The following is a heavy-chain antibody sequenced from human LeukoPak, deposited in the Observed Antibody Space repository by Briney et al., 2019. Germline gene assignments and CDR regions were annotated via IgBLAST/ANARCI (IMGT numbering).Heavy chain of an antibody. J-gene: IGHJ5*02. V-gene: IGHV3-7*01. Sequence: PGGSLRLSCAASGFTFSTYWMSWVRQAPGKGLEWVANIKEDGSEKYYVDSVKGRFTISRDNAKNSLYLQMNSLRAEDTAVYYCARDSATVTSTSSWFDPWGQGTLVTVSS. CDR1: GFTFSTYW. D-gene: IGHD4-17*01. CDR3: ARDSATVTSTSSWFDP. CDR2: IKEDGSEK.